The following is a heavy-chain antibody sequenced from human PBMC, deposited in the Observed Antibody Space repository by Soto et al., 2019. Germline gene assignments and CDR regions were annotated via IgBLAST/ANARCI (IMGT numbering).Heavy chain of an antibody. V-gene: IGHV3-30-3*01. CDR1: GFTFSSYA. CDR2: ISYDGSNK. Sequence: QVQLVESGGGVVQPGRSLRLSCAASGFTFSSYAMHWVRQAPGKGLEWVAVISYDGSNKYYADSVKGRFTISRDNSKNTLYLQRNSLRAEDTAVYYCARPLWRNDYNGGYFDLWGRGTLVTVSS. CDR3: ARPLWRNDYNGGYFDL. D-gene: IGHD4-4*01. J-gene: IGHJ2*01.